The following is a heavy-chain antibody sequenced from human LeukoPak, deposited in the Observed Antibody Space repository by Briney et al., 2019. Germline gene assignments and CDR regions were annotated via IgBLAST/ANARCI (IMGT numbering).Heavy chain of an antibody. CDR2: ISSSGVAI. CDR3: AKLPRYCSGGSCYSRDY. J-gene: IGHJ4*02. D-gene: IGHD2-15*01. CDR1: GFTFSSYE. V-gene: IGHV3-48*03. Sequence: PGGSLRLSCAASGFTFSSYEMNWVRQAPGKGLEWVSYISSSGVAIYYADSVKGRFTISRDNSKNTLYLQMNSLRAEDTAVYYCAKLPRYCSGGSCYSRDYWGQGTLVTVSS.